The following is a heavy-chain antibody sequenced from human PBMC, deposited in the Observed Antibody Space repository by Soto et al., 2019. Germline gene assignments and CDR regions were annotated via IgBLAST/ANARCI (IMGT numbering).Heavy chain of an antibody. CDR2: IYWDDDK. CDR1: GFLLTTTGVG. J-gene: IGHJ4*02. Sequence: QITLNESGPMQVKPRQPLTLTCTFSGFLLTTTGVGVGWIRQSPGKAPEWLALIYWDDDKRYSPSLKSRLTIPKDTSKTQVVLPMADLDPADTGTYYCAHRVLRTVFGLVTTTAIYFDFWGQGTPVAVSS. CDR3: AHRVLRTVFGLVTTTAIYFDF. D-gene: IGHD3-3*01. V-gene: IGHV2-5*02.